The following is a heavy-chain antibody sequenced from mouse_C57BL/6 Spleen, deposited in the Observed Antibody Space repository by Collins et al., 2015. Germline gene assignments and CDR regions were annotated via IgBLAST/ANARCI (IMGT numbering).Heavy chain of an antibody. CDR2: INPGDGET. CDR3: ARIYDGYPYAMDY. V-gene: IGHV1-82*01. Sequence: QVQLQQSGPELVKPGASVKISCKASGYAFSRSWMNWVKQRPGKGLKWIGRINPGDGETNYNGKFKDKATLTADKSSSTAYMRLSSLTSDDSAVYFCARIYDGYPYAMDYWGQGTSVTVSS. D-gene: IGHD2-3*01. CDR1: GYAFSRSW. J-gene: IGHJ4*01.